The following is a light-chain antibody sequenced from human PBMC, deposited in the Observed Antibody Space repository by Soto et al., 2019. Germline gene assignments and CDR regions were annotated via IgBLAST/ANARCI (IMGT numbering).Light chain of an antibody. CDR1: SSDIGGYNY. CDR3: SSYTSSSTLWV. V-gene: IGLV2-14*01. J-gene: IGLJ3*02. CDR2: EVN. Sequence: QSALTQPASVSGSPGQSITISCTGTSSDIGGYNYVSWYQQYPGKAPKLMIYEVNNRPSGVSNRFSGSKSGNTASLTISGLQAEDEADYYCSSYTSSSTLWVFGGGTKLTVL.